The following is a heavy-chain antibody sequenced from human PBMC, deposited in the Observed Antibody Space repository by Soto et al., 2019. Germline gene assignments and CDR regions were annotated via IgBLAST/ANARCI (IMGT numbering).Heavy chain of an antibody. D-gene: IGHD5-18*01. CDR2: IYYSGST. CDR3: ARVMLWSSREIDY. V-gene: IGHV4-30-4*01. CDR1: GGSISSGDYY. J-gene: IGHJ4*02. Sequence: QVQLQESGPGLVKPSQTLSLTCTVSGGSISSGDYYWSWIRQPPGKGQEWIGYIYYSGSTYYNPSLKSRVTISVDTSKTQFSLKLSSVTAADTAVYYCARVMLWSSREIDYWGQGTLVTVSS.